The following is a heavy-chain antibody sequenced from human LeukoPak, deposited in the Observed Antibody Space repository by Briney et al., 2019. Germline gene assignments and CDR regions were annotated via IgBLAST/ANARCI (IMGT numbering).Heavy chain of an antibody. Sequence: SETLSLTCTVSGGSISSGGYYWSWIRQHPGKGLEWIGSIYYSGRTYYNPSLKSRGTISVDTSKNQFSLKLSSVTAADTAVYYCARELSYDFWSGYPKNWFDPWGQGTLVTVFS. D-gene: IGHD3-3*01. V-gene: IGHV4-39*07. J-gene: IGHJ5*02. CDR3: ARELSYDFWSGYPKNWFDP. CDR2: IYYSGRT. CDR1: GGSISSGGYY.